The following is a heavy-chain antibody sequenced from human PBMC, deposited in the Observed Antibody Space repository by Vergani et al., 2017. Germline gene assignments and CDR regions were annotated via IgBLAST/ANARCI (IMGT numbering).Heavy chain of an antibody. CDR1: GFTFSSYA. Sequence: EVQLLESGGGLVQPGGSLRLSCAASGFTFSSYAMSWVRQAPGKGLEWVSAISGSGGSTYYADSVKGRFTISRDNSKNTLYLQMNSLRAEDTAVYYCAKCATIGCDWLLYGHYYYYGMDVWGQGTTVTVSS. V-gene: IGHV3-23*01. CDR2: ISGSGGST. D-gene: IGHD3-9*01. CDR3: AKCATIGCDWLLYGHYYYYGMDV. J-gene: IGHJ6*02.